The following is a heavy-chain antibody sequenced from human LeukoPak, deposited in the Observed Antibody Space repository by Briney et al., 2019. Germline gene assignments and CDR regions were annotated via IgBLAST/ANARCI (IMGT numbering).Heavy chain of an antibody. D-gene: IGHD3-10*01. V-gene: IGHV3-7*01. CDR1: KLTFSNYW. J-gene: IGHJ4*02. CDR3: ARDLSLTMVRGVID. Sequence: GGSLRRPCAASKLTFSNYWMNWVRQAPGKGLEWVANIRQDGTERSYVDSVKGRFTISRDNAKNTLFLQMNSLRAEDTAVCYCARDLSLTMVRGVIDWGQGTLVTVSS. CDR2: IRQDGTER.